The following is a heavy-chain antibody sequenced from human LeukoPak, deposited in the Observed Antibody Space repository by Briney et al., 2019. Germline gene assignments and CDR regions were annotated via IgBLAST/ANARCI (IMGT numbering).Heavy chain of an antibody. CDR1: GYTFTGYY. V-gene: IGHV1-2*02. CDR3: ARGRGDYVWGSYEPYFDY. D-gene: IGHD3-16*01. J-gene: IGHJ4*02. CDR2: INPNSGGT. Sequence: ASVKVSCKASGYTFTGYYMHWVRQAPGQGLEWMGWINPNSGGTNYAQKFQGRVTMTRDTSISTAYMELSRLRSEDTAVYYCARGRGDYVWGSYEPYFDYWGQGTLVTVSS.